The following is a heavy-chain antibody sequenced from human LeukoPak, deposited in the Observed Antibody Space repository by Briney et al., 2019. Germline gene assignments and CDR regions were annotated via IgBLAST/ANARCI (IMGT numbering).Heavy chain of an antibody. D-gene: IGHD6-13*01. CDR1: GFTFTSYS. Sequence: PGGSLRLSCAASGFTFTSYSLSWVRQAPGKGLEWVSGIGGSGAKTYYADFVKGRFTISRDNSTNTLYLQMNSLRAEDTAVYYCAKEYTNSWFTSLNWGQGTLVTVSS. CDR3: AKEYTNSWFTSLN. V-gene: IGHV3-23*01. CDR2: IGGSGAKT. J-gene: IGHJ4*02.